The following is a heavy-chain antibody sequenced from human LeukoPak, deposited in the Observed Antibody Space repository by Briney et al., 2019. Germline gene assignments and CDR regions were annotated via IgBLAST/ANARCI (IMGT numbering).Heavy chain of an antibody. V-gene: IGHV3-23*01. Sequence: PGGSLRLSCAASGFTFSSYAMSWVRQAPGKGLEWVSTISNSDYSTYYADSVKGRFTISRDNAKNSLYLQMNSLRAEDTALYYCAREPQPAYYYDSSGPLGAFDIWGQGTMVTVSS. CDR3: AREPQPAYYYDSSGPLGAFDI. D-gene: IGHD3-22*01. CDR1: GFTFSSYA. J-gene: IGHJ3*02. CDR2: ISNSDYST.